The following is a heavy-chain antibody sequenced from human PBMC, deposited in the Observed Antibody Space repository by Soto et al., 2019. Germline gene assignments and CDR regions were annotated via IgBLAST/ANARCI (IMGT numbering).Heavy chain of an antibody. Sequence: QPGGSLRLSCAASGFTFSSYAMHWVRQAPGKGLEWVAVISYDGSNKYYADSVKGRFTISRDNSKNTLYLQMNSLRAEDTAVYYCAREVVGPFDPWGQGTLVTVSS. D-gene: IGHD2-15*01. V-gene: IGHV3-30-3*01. CDR2: ISYDGSNK. CDR1: GFTFSSYA. J-gene: IGHJ5*02. CDR3: AREVVGPFDP.